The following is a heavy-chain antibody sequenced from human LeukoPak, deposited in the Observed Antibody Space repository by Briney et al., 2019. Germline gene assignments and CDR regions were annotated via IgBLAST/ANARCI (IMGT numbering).Heavy chain of an antibody. CDR2: ISSNGGST. D-gene: IGHD6-13*01. V-gene: IGHV3-64D*09. CDR1: GFTFSSYA. CDR3: VRVAAAGKGGLDY. Sequence: GGSLRLSCSAPGFTFSSYAMHWVRQAPGKGLEYVSAISSNGGSTYYADSVKGRFTISRDNSKNTLYLQMSSLRAEDTAVYYCVRVAAAGKGGLDYWGQGTLVTVSS. J-gene: IGHJ4*02.